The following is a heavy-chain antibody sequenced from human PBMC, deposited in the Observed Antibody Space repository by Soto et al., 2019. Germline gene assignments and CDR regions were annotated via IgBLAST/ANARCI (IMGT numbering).Heavy chain of an antibody. V-gene: IGHV1-69*12. CDR3: ARDMLSSLVVESPHLFES. CDR1: GGIFSDYA. CDR2: IVPKYGTA. J-gene: IGHJ5*01. D-gene: IGHD2-21*01. Sequence: QVQLVQSGGEVRKPGTSVKVSCRASGGIFSDYAISWVRQAPGQGLEWVGGIVPKYGTAKYARKFEDRVTLTADQSSSTVYMEMNGLRSEDTALYYCARDMLSSLVVESPHLFESWGQGTRFTVSS.